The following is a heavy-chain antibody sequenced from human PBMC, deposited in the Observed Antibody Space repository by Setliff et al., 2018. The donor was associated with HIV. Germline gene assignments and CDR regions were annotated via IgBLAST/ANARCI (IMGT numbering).Heavy chain of an antibody. D-gene: IGHD3-22*01. Sequence: PSETLSLTCTVSGGSISSSSYYWGWIRRPPGKGLEWIGSIYYSGSTYYNPSLKSRVTISVDTSKNQFSLKLSSVTAADTAVYYCARGSRGARASKIDSSGYYLVYWGQGTLVTVTS. J-gene: IGHJ4*02. CDR3: ARGSRGARASKIDSSGYYLVY. V-gene: IGHV4-39*07. CDR2: IYYSGST. CDR1: GGSISSSSYY.